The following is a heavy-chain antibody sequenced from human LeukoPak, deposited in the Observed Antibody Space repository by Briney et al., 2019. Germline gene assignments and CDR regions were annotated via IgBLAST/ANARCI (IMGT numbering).Heavy chain of an antibody. J-gene: IGHJ4*02. CDR2: ISYSGST. Sequence: SETLSLTCSVSGDSISSSSFYWGWIRQPPGKALEWIGYISYSGSTNYNPSLKSRVTTSSDTSKNQFSLKLSSVTAADTAVYYCARGLTGTHYFDYWGQGTLVTVSS. D-gene: IGHD7-27*01. CDR1: GDSISSSSFY. CDR3: ARGLTGTHYFDY. V-gene: IGHV4-61*05.